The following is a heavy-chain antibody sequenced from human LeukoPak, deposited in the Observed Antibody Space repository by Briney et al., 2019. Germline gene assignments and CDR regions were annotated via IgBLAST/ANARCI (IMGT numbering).Heavy chain of an antibody. D-gene: IGHD3-16*01. Sequence: ASVKVACKASGYTFTSYGISRVRQAPGQGLEWMGWISAYNGNTNYAQKLQGRVTMTTDTSTSTAYMELRSLRSDDTAVYYCARGPSTITFGGVSDYWGQGTLVTVSS. CDR3: ARGPSTITFGGVSDY. V-gene: IGHV1-18*01. CDR1: GYTFTSYG. CDR2: ISAYNGNT. J-gene: IGHJ4*02.